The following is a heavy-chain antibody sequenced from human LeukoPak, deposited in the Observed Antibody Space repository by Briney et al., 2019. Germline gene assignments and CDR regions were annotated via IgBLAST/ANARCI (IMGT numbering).Heavy chain of an antibody. CDR3: ATAHYANYGDYVGAADY. CDR1: GYTFTSHG. J-gene: IGHJ4*02. CDR2: ISAYNGNT. V-gene: IGHV1-18*01. D-gene: IGHD4-17*01. Sequence: ASVTVSCKASGYTFTSHGINWVRQAPGQGLEWMGWISAYNGNTNYVQNFQGRVAMTEDTSTDTAYMELSSLRSEDTAVYYCATAHYANYGDYVGAADYWGQGTLVTVSS.